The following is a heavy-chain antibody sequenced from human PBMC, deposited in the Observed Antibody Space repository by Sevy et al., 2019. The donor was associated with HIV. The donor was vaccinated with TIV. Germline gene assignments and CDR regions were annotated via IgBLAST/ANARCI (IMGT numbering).Heavy chain of an antibody. CDR3: ATSRSGYFDSSGYYIY. Sequence: GESLKISCKGSGYSFTSHWIGWVRHMPGKGLEWMGIIYPDDSDTRYSPSFQGQVTFSADKSISTAYLQWGSLKASDTAMYYYATSRSGYFDSSGYYIYWGQGTLVTVSS. V-gene: IGHV5-51*01. CDR2: IYPDDSDT. D-gene: IGHD3-22*01. J-gene: IGHJ4*02. CDR1: GYSFTSHW.